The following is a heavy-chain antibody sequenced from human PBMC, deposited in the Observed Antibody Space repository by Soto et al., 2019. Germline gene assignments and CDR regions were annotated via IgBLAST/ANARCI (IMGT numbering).Heavy chain of an antibody. J-gene: IGHJ5*01. CDR2: ISYDSGAI. D-gene: IGHD3-16*02. CDR3: AKDYRVNHWLDF. V-gene: IGHV3-9*01. CDR1: GFNFDEYA. Sequence: PGGSLRLSCAASGFNFDEYAMHWVRQAPGKGLEWVPGISYDSGAIGYADSVKGRFTISRDNTRNSLFLQLNSLRTDDTAFYYCAKDYRVNHWLDFWGLGTLVTVS.